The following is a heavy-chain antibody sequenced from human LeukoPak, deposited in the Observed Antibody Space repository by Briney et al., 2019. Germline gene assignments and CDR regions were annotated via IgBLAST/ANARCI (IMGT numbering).Heavy chain of an antibody. CDR2: NYHSGST. Sequence: SEILSLTCAVSGYSISSGYYWGWIRQPPGEVLERSGSNYHSGSTYYNSSINRRATISVDTKKNQSSLTLCSITAASAAGYCCARHPELFGGSAFEIWGQGKMVTVSS. CDR3: ARHPELFGGSAFEI. D-gene: IGHD2-15*01. V-gene: IGHV4-38-2*01. CDR1: GYSISSGYY. J-gene: IGHJ3*02.